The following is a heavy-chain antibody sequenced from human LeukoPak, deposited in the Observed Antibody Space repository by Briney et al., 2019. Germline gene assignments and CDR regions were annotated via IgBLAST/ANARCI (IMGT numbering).Heavy chain of an antibody. J-gene: IGHJ4*02. V-gene: IGHV4-4*02. CDR1: GGSISSSNW. Sequence: PSGTLSLTCAVSGGSISSSNWWSWVRQPPGKGMGWIGEIYHSGSTNYNPSLKSRVTISVDKSKNQFSLKLSSVTAADTAVYYCASFSSSWYYFDYWGQGTLVTVSS. D-gene: IGHD6-13*01. CDR2: IYHSGST. CDR3: ASFSSSWYYFDY.